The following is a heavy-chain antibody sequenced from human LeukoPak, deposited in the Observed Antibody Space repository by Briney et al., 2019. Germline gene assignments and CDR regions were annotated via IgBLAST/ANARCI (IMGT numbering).Heavy chain of an antibody. D-gene: IGHD3-9*01. J-gene: IGHJ4*02. CDR1: GFTFSSYA. V-gene: IGHV3-23*01. Sequence: GGSLRLSCATSGFTFSSYAMSWVRQAPGKGLEWVSGIGASGGSTYYADSVKGRFTISRDNSKNTPYLQMNSLRTEDTAVYYCAKAEGYDILTGLDYWGQGTLVTVSS. CDR2: IGASGGST. CDR3: AKAEGYDILTGLDY.